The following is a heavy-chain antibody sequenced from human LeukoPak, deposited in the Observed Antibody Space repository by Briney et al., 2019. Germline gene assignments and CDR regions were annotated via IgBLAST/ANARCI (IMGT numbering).Heavy chain of an antibody. CDR1: GYSISSGYY. D-gene: IGHD2-2*01. V-gene: IGHV4-38-2*01. CDR2: IYHSGST. CDR3: ARQGDQLLSLNWFDP. J-gene: IGHJ5*02. Sequence: SETLSLTCAVSGYSISSGYYWGWIRQPPGKGLEWIGSIYHSGSTYYNPSLKSRVTISVDTSKNQFSLKLSSVTAADTAVYYCARQGDQLLSLNWFDPWGREPWSPSPQ.